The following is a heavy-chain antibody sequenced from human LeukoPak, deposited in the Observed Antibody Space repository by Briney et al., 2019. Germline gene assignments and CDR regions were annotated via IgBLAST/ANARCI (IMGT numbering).Heavy chain of an antibody. J-gene: IGHJ5*02. CDR3: ARRRGYDYVWFDP. D-gene: IGHD5-12*01. CDR2: IHHSGRT. Sequence: PSETLSLTCTVSGGSISSTSYYFWSWIRQPPGKGLDWIGSIHHSGRTSYNPSLKSRVTISVDTSKNQFSLNLSSVTAADTAVYFCARRRGYDYVWFDPWGQGTLVTVSS. CDR1: GGSISSTSYY. V-gene: IGHV4-39*01.